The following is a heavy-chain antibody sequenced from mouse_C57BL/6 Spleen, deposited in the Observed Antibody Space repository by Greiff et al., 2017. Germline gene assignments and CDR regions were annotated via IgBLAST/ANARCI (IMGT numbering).Heavy chain of an antibody. J-gene: IGHJ2*01. D-gene: IGHD4-1*01. CDR2: ISSGGSYT. Sequence: EVKVVESGGDLVKPGGSLKLSCAASGFTFSSYGMSWVRQTPDKRLERVATISSGGSYTYYPDSVKGRFTISRDNAKNTLYLQMSSLKSEDTAMYYCARGRELGRDFDYWGQGTTLTVSS. V-gene: IGHV5-6*01. CDR1: GFTFSSYG. CDR3: ARGRELGRDFDY.